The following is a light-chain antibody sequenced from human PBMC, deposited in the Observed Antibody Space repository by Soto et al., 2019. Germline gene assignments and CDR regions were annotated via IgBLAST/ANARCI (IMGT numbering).Light chain of an antibody. V-gene: IGKV2-28*01. CDR2: LGS. Sequence: DIVMTQSPLSLPFTPGEPSSISCRSSQGLLHSNGYNYLDWYLQKPGQSPQLLIYLGSNRASGVPDRFSGSGSGTDFTLKISRVEAEDVGVYYCMQALQTPITFGQGTRLEIK. J-gene: IGKJ5*01. CDR3: MQALQTPIT. CDR1: QGLLHSNGYNY.